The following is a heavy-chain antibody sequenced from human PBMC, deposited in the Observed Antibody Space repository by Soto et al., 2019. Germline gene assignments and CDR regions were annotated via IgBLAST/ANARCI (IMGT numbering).Heavy chain of an antibody. CDR3: ARDFRNYYDSSGYYPDTPFDY. J-gene: IGHJ4*02. CDR1: RYTFSSYV. D-gene: IGHD3-22*01. Sequence: ASAQVSCKASRYTFSSYVISWVRQTPGQGLEWMGWISAYNGNTNYAQKLQGRVTMTTHTSTSTAYMELRSLRSDDTAVYYCARDFRNYYDSSGYYPDTPFDYWGQGTLVTVSS. V-gene: IGHV1-18*01. CDR2: ISAYNGNT.